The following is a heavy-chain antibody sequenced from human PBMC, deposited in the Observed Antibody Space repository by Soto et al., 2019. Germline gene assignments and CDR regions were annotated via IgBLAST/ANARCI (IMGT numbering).Heavy chain of an antibody. D-gene: IGHD2-2*01. Sequence: GGSLRPSCAASGFTFSSYAMSWVRQAPGKGLEWVSAISGSGGSTYYADSVKGRFTISRDNSKNTLYLQMNSLRAEDTAVYYCAKETTDIVVVPAAALDYWGQGTLVTSPQ. J-gene: IGHJ4*02. CDR1: GFTFSSYA. V-gene: IGHV3-23*01. CDR3: AKETTDIVVVPAAALDY. CDR2: ISGSGGST.